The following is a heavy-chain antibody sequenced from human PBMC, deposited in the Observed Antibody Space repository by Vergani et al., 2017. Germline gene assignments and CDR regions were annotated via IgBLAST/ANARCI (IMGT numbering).Heavy chain of an antibody. Sequence: QEQLVESGGGVVQPGGSLRLSCVASGFTFSSYGMHWVRQAPGKGLEWVAVISYDGSNKYYADSVKGRFTISRDNSKNTLYLQMNSLRAEDTAVYYCAKTSYYYDSSGTYYFDYWGQGTLVTVSS. CDR3: AKTSYYYDSSGTYYFDY. CDR2: ISYDGSNK. CDR1: GFTFSSYG. D-gene: IGHD3-22*01. J-gene: IGHJ4*02. V-gene: IGHV3-30*18.